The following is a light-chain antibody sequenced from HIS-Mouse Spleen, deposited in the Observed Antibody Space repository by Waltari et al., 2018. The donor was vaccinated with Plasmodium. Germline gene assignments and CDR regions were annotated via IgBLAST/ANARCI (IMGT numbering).Light chain of an antibody. J-gene: IGLJ2*01. CDR1: ALPKQY. Sequence: SYELTQPPSVSVSPVQTARITCSGDALPKQYAYWYQQKPGQAPVLVIYKDRERPSGIPERFSGSSSGTTVTLTISGVQAEDEADYYCQSADSSGTYQVFGGGTKLTVL. CDR3: QSADSSGTYQV. V-gene: IGLV3-25*03. CDR2: KDR.